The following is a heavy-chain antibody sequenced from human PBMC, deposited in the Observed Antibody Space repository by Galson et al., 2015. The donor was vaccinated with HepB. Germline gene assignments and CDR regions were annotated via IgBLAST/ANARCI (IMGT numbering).Heavy chain of an antibody. D-gene: IGHD6-13*01. CDR1: GFTFSSSS. J-gene: IGHJ4*02. CDR2: ISGSSNTI. V-gene: IGHV3-48*01. Sequence: SLRLSCAASGFTFSSSSMNWVRQAPGKGLEWVSYISGSSNTIYYADSVKGRFIASRDNAKNSLYLQMISLRAEDTAIYYCASTMAAAGGHFYWGQGTLVTVSS. CDR3: ASTMAAAGGHFY.